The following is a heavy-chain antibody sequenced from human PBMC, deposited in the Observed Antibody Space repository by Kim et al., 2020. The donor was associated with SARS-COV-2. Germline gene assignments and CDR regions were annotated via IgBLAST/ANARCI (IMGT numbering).Heavy chain of an antibody. J-gene: IGHJ6*02. CDR3: AKGPRVSCDGDCYSDYYYSGMDF. D-gene: IGHD2-21*02. CDR1: GFTFSSYA. Sequence: GGSLRLSCAASGFTFSSYAMSWVRQAPGKGLEWVSVIYSGGSSTYYADSVKGRFTISRDNSKNTLYLQMNSLRAEDTAVYYCAKGPRVSCDGDCYSDYYYSGMDFWGQGTTVTVSS. V-gene: IGHV3-23*03. CDR2: IYSGGSST.